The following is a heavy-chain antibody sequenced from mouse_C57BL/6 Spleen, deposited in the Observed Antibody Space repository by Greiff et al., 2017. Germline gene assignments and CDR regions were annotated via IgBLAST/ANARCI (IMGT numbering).Heavy chain of an antibody. V-gene: IGHV1-50*01. D-gene: IGHD2-1*01. CDR3: ARRKGKGDAMDY. CDR2: IDPSDSYT. J-gene: IGHJ4*01. CDR1: GYTFTSYW. Sequence: LVESGAELVKPGASVKLSCKASGYTFTSYWMQWVKQRPGQGLEWIGEIDPSDSYTNYNQKFKGKATLTVDTSSSTAYMQLSSLTSEDSAVYYCARRKGKGDAMDYWGQGTSVTVSS.